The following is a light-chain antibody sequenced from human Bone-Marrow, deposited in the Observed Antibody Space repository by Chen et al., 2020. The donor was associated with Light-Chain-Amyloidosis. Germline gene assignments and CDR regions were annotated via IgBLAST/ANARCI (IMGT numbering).Light chain of an antibody. J-gene: IGLJ3*02. Sequence: SYVLTQPSSVSVAPGQTATIACGGNNIGSTSVHWYQQTPGQAPLLVVYDDRDRPSGIPERLSGSNSGNTATLTISRVEDGDEADYYCQVWDRSSDRPVFGGGTKLTVL. CDR2: DDR. CDR3: QVWDRSSDRPV. CDR1: NIGSTS. V-gene: IGLV3-21*02.